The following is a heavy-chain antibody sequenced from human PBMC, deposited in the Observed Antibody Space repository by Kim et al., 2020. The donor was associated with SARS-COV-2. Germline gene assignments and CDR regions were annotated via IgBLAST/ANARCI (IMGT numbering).Heavy chain of an antibody. J-gene: IGHJ6*02. Sequence: GGSLRLSCSASGFTLNAYYMHWVRQTPGKGLVWVARVDVHGTNPAYADSVKGRFTISRDNAKGTLSLQLTNLRTEDTAVYFCVREPTNAYGMDVWGHGTTVIVSS. CDR2: VDVHGTNP. CDR3: VREPTNAYGMDV. CDR1: GFTLNAYY. D-gene: IGHD2-8*01. V-gene: IGHV3-74*01.